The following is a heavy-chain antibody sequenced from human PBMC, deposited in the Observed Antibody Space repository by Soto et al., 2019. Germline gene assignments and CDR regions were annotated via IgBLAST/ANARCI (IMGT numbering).Heavy chain of an antibody. Sequence: QVQLVQSGAEVKKPGASVKVSCKASGYTFTNYGISWVRQAPGQGLEWMGWNSAYNGNTNYAQKLQGRVTMTTDTSTSTAYRELRSLRSVDTAVYYCARRQGLVGVDNSGMDVWGQGTTVTVSS. CDR3: ARRQGLVGVDNSGMDV. V-gene: IGHV1-18*01. D-gene: IGHD6-19*01. CDR1: GYTFTNYG. CDR2: NSAYNGNT. J-gene: IGHJ6*02.